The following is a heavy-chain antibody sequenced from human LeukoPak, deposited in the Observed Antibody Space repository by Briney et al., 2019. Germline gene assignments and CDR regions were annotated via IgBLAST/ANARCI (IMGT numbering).Heavy chain of an antibody. CDR2: IYASGST. D-gene: IGHD1-26*01. J-gene: IGHJ6*03. CDR3: ASGAYSYYYMDV. Sequence: SETLSLTCSLSGGSISTYYWSWIRQPAGKGLEWIGRIYASGSTNYNPSLKSRVTMSVDTSKNQFSLNLSSVTAADTAVYYCASGAYSYYYMDVWGKGTTVTISS. CDR1: GGSISTYY. V-gene: IGHV4-4*07.